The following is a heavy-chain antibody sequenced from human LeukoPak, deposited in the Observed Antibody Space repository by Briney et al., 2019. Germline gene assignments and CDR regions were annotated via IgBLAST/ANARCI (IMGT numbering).Heavy chain of an antibody. CDR2: INHSGST. CDR1: GGSFSGYY. V-gene: IGHV4-34*01. Sequence: SETLSLTCAVYGGSFSGYYWSWIRQPPGKGLEWIGEINHSGSTNCNPSLKSRVTISVDTSKNQFSLKLSSVTAADTAVYYCARLIQSLIVGATNDDYWGQGTLVTVSS. J-gene: IGHJ4*02. CDR3: ARLIQSLIVGATNDDY. D-gene: IGHD1-26*01.